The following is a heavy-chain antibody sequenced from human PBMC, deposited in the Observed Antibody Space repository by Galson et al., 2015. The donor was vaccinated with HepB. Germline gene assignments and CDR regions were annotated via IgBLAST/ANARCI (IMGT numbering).Heavy chain of an antibody. D-gene: IGHD2-21*02. CDR2: SSATSNLV. V-gene: IGHV3-48*02. Sequence: SLRLSCAVSGFTFSHYNMNWVRQAPGGGLEWLSYSSATSNLVYYADSVKGRFTIFRDNAKNSLFLEMNSLRDEDTAVYYCARLMTAPHDAFDIWGLGTMVIVSS. J-gene: IGHJ3*02. CDR3: ARLMTAPHDAFDI. CDR1: GFTFSHYN.